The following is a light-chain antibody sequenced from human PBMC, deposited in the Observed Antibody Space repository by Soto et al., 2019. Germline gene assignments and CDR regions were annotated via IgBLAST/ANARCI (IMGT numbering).Light chain of an antibody. CDR1: QSVSSN. CDR3: QQYYNWLT. V-gene: IGKV3-15*01. J-gene: IGKJ4*01. CDR2: GAS. Sequence: EIMMTQSPATLSVSPGERANLSCRASQSVSSNLAWYQQKPGQAPRLLIYGASTRATDIPARFSGSGSETEFTLTISSLQSEDVAIYYCQQYYNWLTFGGGTKVEIK.